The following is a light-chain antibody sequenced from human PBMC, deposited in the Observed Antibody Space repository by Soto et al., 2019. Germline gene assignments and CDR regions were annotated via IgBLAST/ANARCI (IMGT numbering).Light chain of an antibody. J-gene: IGKJ1*01. CDR2: GAS. V-gene: IGKV3-15*01. Sequence: EVAMTQSPATLSVSPGERATLSCRASRSVSGNLAWYQQKLGQAPRLLIYGASTRAPGIPDRFSAGGSGTEFTLTISSLQSEDFAVYYCHQYYSWPRGTFGQGTKVDIK. CDR1: RSVSGN. CDR3: HQYYSWPRGT.